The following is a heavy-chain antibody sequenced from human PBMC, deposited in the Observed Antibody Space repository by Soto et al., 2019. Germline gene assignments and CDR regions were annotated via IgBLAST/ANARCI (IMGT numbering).Heavy chain of an antibody. J-gene: IGHJ4*02. Sequence: GGSLRLSCTASGFTFVKYAINWVRQAPGEGLEWVGLIRNQTYSGTTEYAESVRGRFTISRDDSNVIAYRQMSSLKTEDSAVYYCTTAESPSVAYFFDYWGQGSLVTVSS. CDR2: IRNQTYSGTT. D-gene: IGHD2-15*01. CDR1: GFTFVKYA. CDR3: TTAESPSVAYFFDY. V-gene: IGHV3-49*04.